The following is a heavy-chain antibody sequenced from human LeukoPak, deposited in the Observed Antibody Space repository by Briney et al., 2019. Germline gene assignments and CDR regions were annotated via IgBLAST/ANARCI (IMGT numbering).Heavy chain of an antibody. CDR3: ARGKYSGSYGLPDF. CDR1: GFTFSSYS. V-gene: IGHV3-48*01. CDR2: ISSSSSTI. D-gene: IGHD1-26*01. J-gene: IGHJ4*02. Sequence: GGSLRLSCAASGFTFSSYSMNWVRQAPGKGLEWVSYISSSSSTIYYADSVKGRFTISRDNAKNSLYLQMNSLRAEDTAVYYCARGKYSGSYGLPDFWGQGTLVTVSS.